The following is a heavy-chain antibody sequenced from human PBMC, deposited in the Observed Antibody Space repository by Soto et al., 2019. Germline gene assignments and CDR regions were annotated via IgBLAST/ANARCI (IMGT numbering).Heavy chain of an antibody. CDR3: ARDRGYSGYEGSSSGFNWFDP. V-gene: IGHV4-31*03. CDR2: IYYSGST. CDR1: GGSISSGGYY. D-gene: IGHD5-12*01. Sequence: PSETLSLTCTVSGGSISSGGYYWRWIRPHPGKGLEGIGYIYYSGSTYSNPSLKSRVTISVDTSKNQFSLKLSSVTAAETAVYYCARDRGYSGYEGSSSGFNWFDPWGQGTLVTV. J-gene: IGHJ5*02.